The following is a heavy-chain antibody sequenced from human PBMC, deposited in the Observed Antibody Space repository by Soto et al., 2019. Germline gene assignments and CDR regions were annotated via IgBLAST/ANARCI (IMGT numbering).Heavy chain of an antibody. CDR3: ARAYYYDSSSKPGGFDP. CDR1: GGTFSSYA. J-gene: IGHJ5*02. Sequence: GASVKVSCKASGGTFSSYAISWVRQAPGQGLEWMGGIIPIFGTANYAQKFQGRVTITADESTSTAYMELSSLRSEDTAVYYCARAYYYDSSSKPGGFDPWGQGTLVTVSS. V-gene: IGHV1-69*13. CDR2: IIPIFGTA. D-gene: IGHD3-22*01.